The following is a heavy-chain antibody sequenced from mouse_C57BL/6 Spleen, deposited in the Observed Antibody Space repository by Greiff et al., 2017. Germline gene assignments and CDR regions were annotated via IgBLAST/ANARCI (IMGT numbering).Heavy chain of an antibody. CDR3: AKNLRTTGYAMDY. D-gene: IGHD2-13*01. Sequence: VQLQQSGPGLVQPSQSLSITCTVSGFSLTSYGVHWVRQSPGKGLEWLGVIWRGGSTDYNAAVMSRLSITKDNSKSQVFFKMNSLQADDTAIYYCAKNLRTTGYAMDYWGQGTSVTVSS. J-gene: IGHJ4*01. CDR2: IWRGGST. V-gene: IGHV2-5*01. CDR1: GFSLTSYG.